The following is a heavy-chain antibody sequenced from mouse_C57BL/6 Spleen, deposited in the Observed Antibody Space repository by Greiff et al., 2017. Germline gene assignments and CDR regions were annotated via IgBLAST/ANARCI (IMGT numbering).Heavy chain of an antibody. CDR3: ARTLRYSMDY. Sequence: QVQLQQPGAELVMPGASVKLSCKASGYTFTSYWMHWVKQRPGKGLEWIGEIDPSDSYTTYTQKLKGKSTLTVDKSSSTAYMQLSSLTSEYSAVYYCARTLRYSMDYWGQGTSVTVSS. V-gene: IGHV1-69*01. CDR1: GYTFTSYW. J-gene: IGHJ4*01. D-gene: IGHD1-1*01. CDR2: IDPSDSYT.